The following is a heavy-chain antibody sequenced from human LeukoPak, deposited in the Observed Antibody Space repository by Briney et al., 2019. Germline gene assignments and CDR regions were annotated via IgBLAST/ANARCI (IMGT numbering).Heavy chain of an antibody. CDR1: GFTFSTYW. CDR3: ARDQILTGYYYYYYMDV. V-gene: IGHV3-7*01. J-gene: IGHJ6*03. Sequence: PGGSLRLSCVGSGFTFSTYWMSWVRQAPGKGLEWVAHIKQDGSEKYFVDSVKGRFTISRDNAKNSVFLEMNRLRAEDTAVYYCARDQILTGYYYYYYMDVWGKGTTVTISS. CDR2: IKQDGSEK. D-gene: IGHD3-9*01.